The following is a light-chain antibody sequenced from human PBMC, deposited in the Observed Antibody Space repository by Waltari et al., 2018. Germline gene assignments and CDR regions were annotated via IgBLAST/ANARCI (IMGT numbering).Light chain of an antibody. CDR3: QQRANWPPLT. CDR2: GAS. J-gene: IGKJ4*01. CDR1: QSVDNL. Sequence: VLTQSPATLSLSPGERATLSCRASQSVDNLLAWYQQKPGQAPRLLIYGASQRATGSPARFSGSGSGTDFTLTISSLEPEDVAVYYCQQRANWPPLTFGGGTKVELK. V-gene: IGKV3-11*01.